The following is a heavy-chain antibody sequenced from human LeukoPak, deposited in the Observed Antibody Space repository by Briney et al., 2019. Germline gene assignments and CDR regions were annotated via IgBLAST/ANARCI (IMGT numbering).Heavy chain of an antibody. CDR3: AGHHPRNTVDF. CDR1: GGPISNYY. Sequence: SETLSLTCTVSGGPISNYYWSWIRQPPGKGLEWIGYISHSGSTNYSPSLKSRVTISLDTSKNQFSLKLSSVTAANTAVYYCAGHHPRNTVDFWGQGTLVTVSS. D-gene: IGHD2/OR15-2a*01. V-gene: IGHV4-59*08. CDR2: ISHSGST. J-gene: IGHJ4*02.